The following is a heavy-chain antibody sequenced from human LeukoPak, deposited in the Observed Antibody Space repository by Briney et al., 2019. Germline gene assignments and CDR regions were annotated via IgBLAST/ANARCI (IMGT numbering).Heavy chain of an antibody. CDR1: GFTFSSYA. CDR3: ARERSGGIFDY. Sequence: GRSLRLSCAASGFTFSSYAMHRVRQAPGKGLEWVAVISYDGSNKYYADSVKGRFTISRDNSKNTLYLQMNSLRAEDTAVYYCARERSGGIFDYWGQGTLVTVSS. J-gene: IGHJ4*02. CDR2: ISYDGSNK. D-gene: IGHD2-15*01. V-gene: IGHV3-30-3*01.